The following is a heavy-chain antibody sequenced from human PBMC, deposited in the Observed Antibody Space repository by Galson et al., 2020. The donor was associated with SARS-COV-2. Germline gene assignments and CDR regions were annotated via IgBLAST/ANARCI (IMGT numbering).Heavy chain of an antibody. V-gene: IGHV4-59*01. CDR3: ARDVGFRNGWTHYFEY. J-gene: IGHJ4*02. D-gene: IGHD6-19*01. CDR1: GDSIGNYH. CDR2: VYDRETT. Sequence: SETLSLTCTVSGDSIGNYHWNWIRQTPGKGLEWIGYVYDRETTKYNSSLESRVTISLDRAKNQVSLKLTSVTAADTAIYYCARDVGFRNGWTHYFEYWGQGTLVAVSS.